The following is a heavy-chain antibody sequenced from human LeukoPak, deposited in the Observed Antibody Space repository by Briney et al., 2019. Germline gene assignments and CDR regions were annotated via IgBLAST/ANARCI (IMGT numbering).Heavy chain of an antibody. CDR1: GYTFTGYY. Sequence: GASVKVSCKASGYTFTGYYMHWVRQAPGQGLEWMGWINPNSGGTNYAQKFQGWVTMTRDTSISTAYMELSRLRSDDTAVYYCARAEHYYGSGSYKLPYYGMDVWGQGTTVTVSS. V-gene: IGHV1-2*04. CDR2: INPNSGGT. J-gene: IGHJ6*02. CDR3: ARAEHYYGSGSYKLPYYGMDV. D-gene: IGHD3-10*01.